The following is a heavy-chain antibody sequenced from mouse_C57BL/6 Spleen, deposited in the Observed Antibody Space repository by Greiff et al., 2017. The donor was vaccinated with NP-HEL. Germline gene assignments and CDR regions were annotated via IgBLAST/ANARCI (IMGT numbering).Heavy chain of an antibody. Sequence: VQLQQSGAELVRPGASVTLSCKASGYTFTDYEMHWVKQTPVHGLEWIGAIDPETGGTAYNQKFKGKAILTADKSSSTAYMELRSLTSEDSAVYYCTMGYGNPAWFAYWGQGTLVTVSA. CDR3: TMGYGNPAWFAY. V-gene: IGHV1-15*01. CDR1: GYTFTDYE. J-gene: IGHJ3*01. D-gene: IGHD2-1*01. CDR2: IDPETGGT.